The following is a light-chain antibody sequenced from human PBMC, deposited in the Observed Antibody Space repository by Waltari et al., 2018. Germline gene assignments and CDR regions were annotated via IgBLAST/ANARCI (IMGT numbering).Light chain of an antibody. CDR3: QSHDSSLSGSV. CDR1: RSNLGAGYD. V-gene: IGLV1-40*01. J-gene: IGLJ2*01. Sequence: QSVLTQPPSLSGAPGQRVTISCTGSRSNLGAGYDLHWYQPLPGTAPNLLIYGNNNRPSGVPDRFSGSRSGTSASLAITGLQAEDEADYYCQSHDSSLSGSVFGGGTKLTVL. CDR2: GNN.